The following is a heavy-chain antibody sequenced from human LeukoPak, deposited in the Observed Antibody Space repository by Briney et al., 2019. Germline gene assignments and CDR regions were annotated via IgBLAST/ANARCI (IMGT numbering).Heavy chain of an antibody. V-gene: IGHV3-7*01. J-gene: IGHJ6*02. Sequence: GGSLRLSCAASGFTFSNYWMHWVRQAPGKGLEWVANIKQDGSEKYYVDSVKGRFTISRDNAKNSLYLQMNSLRAEDTAVYYCARAMDVWGQGTTVTVSS. CDR3: ARAMDV. CDR1: GFTFSNYW. CDR2: IKQDGSEK.